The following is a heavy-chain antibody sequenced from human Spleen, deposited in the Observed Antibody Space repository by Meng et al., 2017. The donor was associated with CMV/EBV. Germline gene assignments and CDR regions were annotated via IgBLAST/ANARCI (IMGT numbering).Heavy chain of an antibody. J-gene: IGHJ4*02. D-gene: IGHD3-3*01. V-gene: IGHV3-21*01. CDR2: ISNNSSYI. CDR1: GFTFNSSG. Sequence: SGFTFNSSGMNWVRQAPGKGLECVSSISNNSSYIYYADSLKGRLTISRDNAKNSLYLQMNSLRANDTAVYYCASTIFGAVAVGPDYWGQGTLVTVSS. CDR3: ASTIFGAVAVGPDY.